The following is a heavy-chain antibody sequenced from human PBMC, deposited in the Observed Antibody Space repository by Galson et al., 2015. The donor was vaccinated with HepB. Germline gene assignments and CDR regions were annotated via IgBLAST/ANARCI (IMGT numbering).Heavy chain of an antibody. Sequence: SLRLSCAASGFTFSSYSMNWVRQAPGKGLEWVSSISSSSSYIYYADSVKGRFTISRDNAKNSLYLQMNSLRAEDTAVYYCARDFNTAMVPFDYWGQGTLVTVSS. CDR2: ISSSSSYI. CDR1: GFTFSSYS. V-gene: IGHV3-21*01. J-gene: IGHJ4*02. D-gene: IGHD5-18*01. CDR3: ARDFNTAMVPFDY.